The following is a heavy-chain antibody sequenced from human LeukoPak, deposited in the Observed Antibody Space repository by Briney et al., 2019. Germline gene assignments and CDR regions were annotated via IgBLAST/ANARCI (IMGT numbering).Heavy chain of an antibody. D-gene: IGHD2/OR15-2a*01. J-gene: IGHJ6*02. Sequence: TGGALRFSCAASGFTFSSYAMSWVRQAPGKGLEGVLAISGSGGSTYYADYVKRRFTISRDNSKNTVYLQMNSLRAEDTAVYYCAKYYVKLPSLRGYYYYYGMDVWGQGTTVTVSS. CDR1: GFTFSSYA. CDR2: ISGSGGST. V-gene: IGHV3-23*01. CDR3: AKYYVKLPSLRGYYYYYGMDV.